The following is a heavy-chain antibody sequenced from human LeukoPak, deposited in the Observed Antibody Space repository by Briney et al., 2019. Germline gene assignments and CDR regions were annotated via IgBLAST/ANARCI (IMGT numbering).Heavy chain of an antibody. CDR1: GYTLTELS. D-gene: IGHD3-22*01. CDR2: FDPEDGET. CDR3: IVPPRLYYYDSSGYGEIDC. Sequence: ASVKVSCKVSGYTLTELSMHWVRQAPGKGLEWMGGFDPEDGETIYAQKFQGRVTMTEDTSTDTAYMELSSLRSEDTAVYYCIVPPRLYYYDSSGYGEIDCWGQGTLVTVSS. J-gene: IGHJ4*02. V-gene: IGHV1-24*01.